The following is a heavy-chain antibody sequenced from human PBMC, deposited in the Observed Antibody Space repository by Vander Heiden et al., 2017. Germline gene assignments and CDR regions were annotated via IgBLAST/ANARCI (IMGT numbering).Heavy chain of an antibody. D-gene: IGHD1-26*01. J-gene: IGHJ5*02. CDR1: GFTRSSYW. CDR3: AKDRGYTGGPNWFDP. CDR2: IKQDGSEK. Sequence: EVQLVESGGGLVQPGGSLRLSCAHTGFTRSSYWMSGVRQGPGKGLEWVANIKQDGSEKHYVDSVKGRFTISRDNAKNSLYMQMNSLRAGDTAVYYCAKDRGYTGGPNWFDPWGQGTLVTVSS. V-gene: IGHV3-7*01.